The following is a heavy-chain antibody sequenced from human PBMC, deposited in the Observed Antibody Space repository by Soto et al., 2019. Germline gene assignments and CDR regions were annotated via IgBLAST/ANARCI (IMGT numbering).Heavy chain of an antibody. CDR2: IYHSGST. CDR1: GGSISSGGYS. V-gene: IGHV4-30-2*01. D-gene: IGHD3-22*01. CDR3: EKDPTSYDSSAQFDS. J-gene: IGHJ4*02. Sequence: SETLSLTCAVSGGSISSGGYSWSWIRQPPGKGLEWIGYIYHSGSTYYNPSLKSRVTISVDRSNNTLYLQMNSLRAEDTAVYYCEKDPTSYDSSAQFDSWGQGTLVTVSS.